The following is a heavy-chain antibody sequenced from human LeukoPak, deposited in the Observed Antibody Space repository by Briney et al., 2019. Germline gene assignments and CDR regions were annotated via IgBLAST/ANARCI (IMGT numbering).Heavy chain of an antibody. CDR1: GGSFSGYY. J-gene: IGHJ6*03. CDR2: INHSGGT. V-gene: IGHV4-34*01. CDR3: ARRGYSYYSYMDV. Sequence: PSETLSLTCAVYGGSFSGYYWSWIRQPPGKGLDWIAEINHSGGTNYNPSLKSRVTISVDTSKNQFSLKLSSVTAADTAVYYCARRGYSYYSYMDVWGKGTTVTVSS.